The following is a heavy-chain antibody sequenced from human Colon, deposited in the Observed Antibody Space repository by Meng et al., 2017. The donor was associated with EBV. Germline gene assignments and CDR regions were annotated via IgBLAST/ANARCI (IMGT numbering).Heavy chain of an antibody. Sequence: GYGPLNPSGPLTLTVGVSGVSTSSNFRWTWVRHPPGKGLEWIGDIDDSGRTNYNPSLNRRISISLDKSKNHFSLKVNSVTAADTAVYYCARGKQDAWELLAYWGQGALVTVSS. D-gene: IGHD1-26*01. V-gene: IGHV4-4*02. CDR2: IDDSGRT. J-gene: IGHJ4*02. CDR1: GVSTSSNFR. CDR3: ARGKQDAWELLAY.